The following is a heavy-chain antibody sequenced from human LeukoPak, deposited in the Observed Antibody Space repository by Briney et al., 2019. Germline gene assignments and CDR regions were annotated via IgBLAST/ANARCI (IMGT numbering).Heavy chain of an antibody. CDR1: GFIFSSYS. D-gene: IGHD3-22*01. V-gene: IGHV3-21*01. Sequence: GGSLRLSCAASGFIFSSYSMNWVRQAPGKGLEWVSSISSSSSYIYYADSVKGRFTISRDNAKNSLYLQMNSLRAEDTAVYYCARRFGPMIVASFDYWGQGTLVTVSS. CDR3: ARRFGPMIVASFDY. J-gene: IGHJ4*02. CDR2: ISSSSSYI.